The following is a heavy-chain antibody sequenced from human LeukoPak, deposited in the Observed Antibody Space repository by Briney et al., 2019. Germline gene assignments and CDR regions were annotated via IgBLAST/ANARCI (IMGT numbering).Heavy chain of an antibody. CDR3: AKVEDYYDTSGPFDY. CDR2: ISDSGGIR. V-gene: IGHV3-23*01. CDR1: GFTFSNHA. J-gene: IGHJ4*02. Sequence: PGGSLRLSCAASGFTFSNHAMTWVRQAPGKGLEWVSSISDSGGIRWYADSVKGRFTISRDNSKNTLYLQMNYLRAEDTAVYYCAKVEDYYDTSGPFDYWGQGTLVTVSS. D-gene: IGHD3-22*01.